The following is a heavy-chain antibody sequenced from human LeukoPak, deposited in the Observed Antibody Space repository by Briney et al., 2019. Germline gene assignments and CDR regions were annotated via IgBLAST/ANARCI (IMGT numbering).Heavy chain of an antibody. V-gene: IGHV3-7*01. CDR2: IHKAGTES. Sequence: PGGSLRLSCAASGFTFTDYWMAWVRQVPGKGLEWVANIHKAGTESYYVDSVKGRFAISGDNAKNSLYLQLSSLRVDDTAVYYCARVGTWELQRVFDYWGQGTLVTVSS. D-gene: IGHD1-26*01. J-gene: IGHJ4*02. CDR1: GFTFTDYW. CDR3: ARVGTWELQRVFDY.